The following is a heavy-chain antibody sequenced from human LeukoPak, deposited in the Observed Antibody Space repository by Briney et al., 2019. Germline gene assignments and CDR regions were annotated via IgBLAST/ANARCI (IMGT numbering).Heavy chain of an antibody. J-gene: IGHJ4*02. D-gene: IGHD2-15*01. CDR3: ARVSAQGGTRLFDY. CDR1: GDSISLSFYY. V-gene: IGHV4-39*07. CDR2: VYYSGTT. Sequence: SETLSLTCSVSGDSISLSFYYWGWIRQPPGKALEWIGSVYYSGTTSYNPSLKSRVTISVDMSKNHFSLRLRSVTAADTAMYYCARVSAQGGTRLFDYWGQGTLVTVSS.